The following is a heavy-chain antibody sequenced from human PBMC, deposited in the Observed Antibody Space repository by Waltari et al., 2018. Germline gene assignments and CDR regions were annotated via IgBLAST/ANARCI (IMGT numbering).Heavy chain of an antibody. Sequence: QVQLVESGGGVVQPGMYLILAGAASAVTFGSYAMRWVRKAPGKGLEWVAVISYDGSNKYYADSVKGRFTISRDNSKNTLYLQMNSLRAEDTAVYYCARGAGSSSPYFDYWGQGTLVTVSS. CDR3: ARGAGSSSPYFDY. J-gene: IGHJ4*02. CDR2: ISYDGSNK. CDR1: AVTFGSYA. V-gene: IGHV3-30*03. D-gene: IGHD6-6*01.